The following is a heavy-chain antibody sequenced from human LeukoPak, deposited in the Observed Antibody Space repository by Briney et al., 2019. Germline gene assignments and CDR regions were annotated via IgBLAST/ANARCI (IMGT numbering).Heavy chain of an antibody. D-gene: IGHD3-22*01. Sequence: GASVKVSCKVSGYTLTELSMHWVRQAPGKGLEWMGGFDSEDGETIYAQKFQGRVTMTEDTSTDTAYTELSSLRSEDTAVYYCATVNPYDSSGYLPESWGQGTLVTVSS. CDR3: ATVNPYDSSGYLPES. CDR2: FDSEDGET. J-gene: IGHJ4*02. CDR1: GYTLTELS. V-gene: IGHV1-24*01.